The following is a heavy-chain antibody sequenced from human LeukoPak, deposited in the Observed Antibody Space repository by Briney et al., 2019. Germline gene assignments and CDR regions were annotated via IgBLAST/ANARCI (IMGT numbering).Heavy chain of an antibody. CDR3: ARAGLDTTYNWFDP. V-gene: IGHV1-2*06. CDR2: INPNSGGT. Sequence: ASVKVSCKASGYTFTGYYMHWVRQAPGQGLEWMGRINPNSGGTNYAQKFQGRVTMTRDTSTSTVYMELSSLRSEDTAVYYCARAGLDTTYNWFDPWGQGTLVTVSS. J-gene: IGHJ5*02. D-gene: IGHD1-14*01. CDR1: GYTFTGYY.